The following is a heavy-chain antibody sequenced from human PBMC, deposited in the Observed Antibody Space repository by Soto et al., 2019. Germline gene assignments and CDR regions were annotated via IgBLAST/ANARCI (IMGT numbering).Heavy chain of an antibody. D-gene: IGHD6-13*01. CDR3: AAQQQVTTFDF. CDR2: IVPIFNTS. V-gene: IGHV1-69*06. Sequence: QVQLVQSGAEVKKPGSSVKVSCKASGGTFNNYAISWVRQAPGQGLEWMGGIVPIFNTSHFAEKFQGRLTLTADRSPSTAFRELIGLRSDDTAVYFCAAQQQVTTFDFWGQGTLVSVSS. J-gene: IGHJ4*02. CDR1: GGTFNNYA.